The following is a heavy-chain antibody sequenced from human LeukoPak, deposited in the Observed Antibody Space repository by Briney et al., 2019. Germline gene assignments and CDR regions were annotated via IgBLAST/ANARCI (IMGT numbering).Heavy chain of an antibody. Sequence: ASVKVSCKASGYTFTGYYMHWVRPAPGQGLEWMGWINPNSGGTNYAQKFQGRVTMTRDTSISTAYMELSRLRSDDTAVYYCASLTTVVTSNYFDYWGQGTLVTVSS. D-gene: IGHD4-17*01. V-gene: IGHV1-2*02. CDR2: INPNSGGT. J-gene: IGHJ4*02. CDR1: GYTFTGYY. CDR3: ASLTTVVTSNYFDY.